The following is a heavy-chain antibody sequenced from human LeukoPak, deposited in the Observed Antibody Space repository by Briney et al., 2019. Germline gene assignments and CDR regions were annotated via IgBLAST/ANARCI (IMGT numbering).Heavy chain of an antibody. CDR3: ATASYGSGSYYNRCWFDP. J-gene: IGHJ5*02. CDR2: FDPEDGET. Sequence: ASVKVSCKVSGYTLTELSMHWVRQAPGKGLEWMGGFDPEDGETIYAQKFQGRVTMTEDTSTDTAYMELSSLRSEDMAVYYCATASYGSGSYYNRCWFDPWGQGTLVTVSS. D-gene: IGHD3-10*01. CDR1: GYTLTELS. V-gene: IGHV1-24*01.